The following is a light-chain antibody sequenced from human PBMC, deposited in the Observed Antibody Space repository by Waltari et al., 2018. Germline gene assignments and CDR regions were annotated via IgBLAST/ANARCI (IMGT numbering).Light chain of an antibody. CDR2: KAS. CDR1: QSISSR. J-gene: IGKJ1*01. CDR3: QQYNSSPWT. Sequence: DIQMTQSPSTLSASVGDRVPITCRARQSISSRLAWYQQKPGKAPKLLMYKASSLQSGVPSRFSGSGSGTEFTLTISSLQPDDFASYYCQQYNSSPWTFGQGTKVEVK. V-gene: IGKV1-5*03.